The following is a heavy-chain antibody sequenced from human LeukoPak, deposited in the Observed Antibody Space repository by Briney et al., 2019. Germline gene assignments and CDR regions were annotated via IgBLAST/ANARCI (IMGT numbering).Heavy chain of an antibody. Sequence: GGSLRLSCAASGFTFDDYGMSWVRQAPGKGLEWVSPINWNGGSTGYADSVKGRFTISRDNAKNSLYLQMNSLRAEDTALYYCARVSPGGYSYGYYYYYYMDVWGKGTTVTVSS. V-gene: IGHV3-20*04. D-gene: IGHD5-18*01. CDR1: GFTFDDYG. CDR3: ARVSPGGYSYGYYYYYYMDV. CDR2: INWNGGST. J-gene: IGHJ6*03.